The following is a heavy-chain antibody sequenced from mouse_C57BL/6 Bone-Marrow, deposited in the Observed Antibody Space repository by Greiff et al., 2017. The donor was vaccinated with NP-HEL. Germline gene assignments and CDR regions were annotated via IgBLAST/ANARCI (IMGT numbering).Heavy chain of an antibody. V-gene: IGHV3-6*01. CDR3: ARDYGSVYAMDY. D-gene: IGHD1-1*01. Sequence: EVQRVESGPGLVKPSQSLSLTCSVTGYSITSGYYWNWIRQFPGNNLEWMGYISYDGSNNYNPSLKNRISITRDTSKNQFFLKLNSVTTEDTATYYCARDYGSVYAMDYWGQGTSVTVSS. J-gene: IGHJ4*01. CDR1: GYSITSGYY. CDR2: ISYDGSN.